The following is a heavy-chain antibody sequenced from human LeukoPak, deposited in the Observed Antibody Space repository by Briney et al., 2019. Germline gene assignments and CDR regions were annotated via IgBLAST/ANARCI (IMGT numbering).Heavy chain of an antibody. D-gene: IGHD2-15*01. CDR2: IYYSGST. Sequence: SQTLSLTCTVPVGSIITAGYYCSWIRLHPGKGLEWIGYIYYSGSTYYNPSLKSRVTISVDTSKNQFSLKLSSVTAADTAVYYCARDGRSGGIDYWGQGTLVTVSS. CDR3: ARDGRSGGIDY. J-gene: IGHJ4*02. CDR1: VGSIITAGYY. V-gene: IGHV4-31*03.